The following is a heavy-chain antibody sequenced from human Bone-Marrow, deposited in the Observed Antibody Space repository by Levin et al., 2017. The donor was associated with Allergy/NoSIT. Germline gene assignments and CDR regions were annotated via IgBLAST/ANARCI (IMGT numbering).Heavy chain of an antibody. CDR2: ISYDGSNK. D-gene: IGHD3-22*01. J-gene: IGHJ3*02. CDR3: ARDNYYYDSSGYYPSLDAFDI. V-gene: IGHV3-30*04. CDR1: GFTFSSYA. Sequence: GGSLRLSCAASGFTFSSYAMHWVRQAPGKGLEWVAVISYDGSNKYYADSVKGRFTISRDNSKNTLYLQMNSLRAEDTAVYYCARDNYYYDSSGYYPSLDAFDIWGQGTMVTVSS.